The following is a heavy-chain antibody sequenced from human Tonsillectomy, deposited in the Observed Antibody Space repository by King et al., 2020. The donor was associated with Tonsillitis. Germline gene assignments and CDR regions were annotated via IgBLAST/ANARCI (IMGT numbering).Heavy chain of an antibody. J-gene: IGHJ4*02. CDR1: GFTFSSYS. CDR2: ISSSSSTI. D-gene: IGHD6-19*01. Sequence: EVQLVQSGGGLVQPGGSLRLSCAASGFTFSSYSMNWVRQAPGKGLEWISYISSSSSTIYDAASVKGRFTITRDNAKNSLYLQRNSLRAEDTAVYYCARDHGWAFDYWGQGTLVTVSS. CDR3: ARDHGWAFDY. V-gene: IGHV3-48*01.